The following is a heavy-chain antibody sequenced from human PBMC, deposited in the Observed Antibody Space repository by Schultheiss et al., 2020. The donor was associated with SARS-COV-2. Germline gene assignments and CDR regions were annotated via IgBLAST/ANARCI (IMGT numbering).Heavy chain of an antibody. CDR3: ARVMVRGANNWFDP. Sequence: SCTVSGGSISSSSYYWGWIRQPPGKGLEWIGYIYYSGSTYYNPSLKSLVTISVDTSKNQFSLKLSSVTAADTAVYYCARVMVRGANNWFDPWGQGTLVTVSS. D-gene: IGHD3-10*01. CDR1: GGSISSSSYY. V-gene: IGHV4-31*01. J-gene: IGHJ5*02. CDR2: IYYSGST.